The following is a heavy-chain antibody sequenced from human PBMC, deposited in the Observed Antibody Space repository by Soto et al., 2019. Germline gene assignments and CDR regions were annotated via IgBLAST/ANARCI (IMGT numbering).Heavy chain of an antibody. D-gene: IGHD6-19*01. V-gene: IGHV3-30*04. Sequence: GGSLRLSCAASGFTFGNYAMHWVRQAPGKGLEWVAVISYDGRNNHYADSMKGRFTISRDNSESTLSLQMNSLRVEDTAVYYCARVKLGSSGWYDAFDIWGQGTMVTVSS. CDR3: ARVKLGSSGWYDAFDI. CDR1: GFTFGNYA. CDR2: ISYDGRNN. J-gene: IGHJ3*02.